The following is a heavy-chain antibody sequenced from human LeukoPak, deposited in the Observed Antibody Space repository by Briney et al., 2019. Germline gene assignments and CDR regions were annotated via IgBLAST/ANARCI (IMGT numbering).Heavy chain of an antibody. J-gene: IGHJ4*02. V-gene: IGHV4-38-2*01. Sequence: SETLSLTCAVSGYSLGKNYYWGWIRQSPGKGLEWIERIYGRASTSYNPSLMNRVTMSVDTSKNHFSLQLTSVTAADTAVYYCARYDSRGSASTRFDYWGPGILVTVSS. CDR2: IYGRAST. CDR3: ARYDSRGSASTRFDY. CDR1: GYSLGKNYY. D-gene: IGHD3-16*01.